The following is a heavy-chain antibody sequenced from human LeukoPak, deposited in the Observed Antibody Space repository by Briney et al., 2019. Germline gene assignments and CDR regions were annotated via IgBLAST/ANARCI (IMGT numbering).Heavy chain of an antibody. J-gene: IGHJ5*02. CDR3: VREAGYCASVCLKSNWFDP. Sequence: GGSLRLSCAASGFPFSNHAMSWVRQPPGKGLEWVSAISNGNTYYADSVRGRFTISRDDSKNMVYLQMNSLRVEDTARYYCVREAGYCASVCLKSNWFDPWGQGTLVTVSS. CDR2: ISNGNT. V-gene: IGHV3-23*01. CDR1: GFPFSNHA. D-gene: IGHD2-21*02.